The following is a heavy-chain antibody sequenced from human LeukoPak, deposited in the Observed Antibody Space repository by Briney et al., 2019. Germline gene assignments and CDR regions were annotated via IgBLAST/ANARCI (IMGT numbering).Heavy chain of an antibody. V-gene: IGHV3-23*01. Sequence: QTGGSLRLSCAASGFTFSSFAMTWVRQAPGKGLNWVSTISGSGGSTYYADSLKGRFTISRDNSKNTLYLQVNSLRAEDTAVYYCAKESSGSYYALDYWGQGTLVTASS. CDR1: GFTFSSFA. CDR2: ISGSGGST. D-gene: IGHD1-26*01. CDR3: AKESSGSYYALDY. J-gene: IGHJ4*02.